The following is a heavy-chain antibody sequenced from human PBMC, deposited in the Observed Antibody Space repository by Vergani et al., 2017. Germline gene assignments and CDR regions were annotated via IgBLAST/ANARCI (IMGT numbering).Heavy chain of an antibody. CDR3: ASTPGYCSSTSGYYMDA. CDR1: GFTFSGYS. J-gene: IGHJ6*03. V-gene: IGHV3-21*01. Sequence: EVQLVESAGDLVKPGRSLRLSCAASGFTFSGYSMNWVRQAPGKGLEWVSSISSSSSYIYYADSVKGRFTISRDNAKNSLYLQMNSLRAEDTAVYYCASTPGYCSSTSGYYMDAWGKGTTVTVSS. D-gene: IGHD2-2*03. CDR2: ISSSSSYI.